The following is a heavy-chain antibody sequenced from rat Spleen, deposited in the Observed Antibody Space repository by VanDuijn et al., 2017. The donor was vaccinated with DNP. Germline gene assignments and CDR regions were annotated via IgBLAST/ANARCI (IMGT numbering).Heavy chain of an antibody. CDR1: DYSITSCCR. Sequence: VQLQESGPGLVEPSQSLSLTCSVTDYSITSCCRWTWIRKFPGHKLEWMGYINSAGSIEYNPSLKGRISITRDTSKNQFFLQVNSVTTEDTATYYCARWPGYNPPYAMDAWGQGTSVTVSS. CDR2: INSAGSI. J-gene: IGHJ4*01. D-gene: IGHD1-4*01. V-gene: IGHV3-3*01. CDR3: ARWPGYNPPYAMDA.